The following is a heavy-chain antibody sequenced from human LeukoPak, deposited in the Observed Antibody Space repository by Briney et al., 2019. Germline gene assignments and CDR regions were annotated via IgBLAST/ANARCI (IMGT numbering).Heavy chain of an antibody. D-gene: IGHD3-10*01. J-gene: IGHJ3*02. Sequence: GGSLRLSCAGSGFIFNNYWMIRVRQAPGKGLEWVSSISSSSSYIYYADSVKGRFTISRDNAKNSLYLQMNSLRAEDTAVYYCARDADPGELLSAFDIWGQGTMVTVSS. CDR3: ARDADPGELLSAFDI. CDR1: GFIFNNYW. CDR2: ISSSSSYI. V-gene: IGHV3-21*01.